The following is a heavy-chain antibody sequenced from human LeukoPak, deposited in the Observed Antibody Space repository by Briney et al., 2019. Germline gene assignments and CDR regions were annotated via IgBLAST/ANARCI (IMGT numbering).Heavy chain of an antibody. CDR3: AKTYFDWLLNFDY. CDR2: ISYDGINK. V-gene: IGHV3-30*18. CDR1: GFTFSSYG. J-gene: IGHJ4*02. Sequence: GGSLRLSCAASGFTFSSYGMHWVRQAPGKGLEWVAVISYDGINKYYAASVKGRFTISKDNSKNTLYLQMNSLRAEDTAVYYCAKTYFDWLLNFDYWGQGTLVTVSS. D-gene: IGHD3-9*01.